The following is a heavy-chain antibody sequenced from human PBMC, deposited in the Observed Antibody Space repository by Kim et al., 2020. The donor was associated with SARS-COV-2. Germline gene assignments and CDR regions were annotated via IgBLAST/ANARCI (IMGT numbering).Heavy chain of an antibody. J-gene: IGHJ6*02. V-gene: IGHV7-4-1*02. CDR3: AREFRGESASYYYYYGMDV. D-gene: IGHD3-10*01. CDR2: INTNTGNP. CDR1: GYTFTSYA. Sequence: ASVKVSCKASGYTFTSYAMNWVRQAPGQGLEWMGWINTNTGNPTYAQGFTGRFVFSLDTSVSTAYLQISSLKAEDTAVYYCAREFRGESASYYYYYGMDVWGQGTTVTVSS.